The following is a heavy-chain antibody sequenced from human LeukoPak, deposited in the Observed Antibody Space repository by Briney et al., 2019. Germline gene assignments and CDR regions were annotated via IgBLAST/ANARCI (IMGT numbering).Heavy chain of an antibody. D-gene: IGHD3-10*01. J-gene: IGHJ3*02. Sequence: SETLSLTCTVSGGSISSGGYYWSWIQQPPGKGLEWIGYIYHSGSTYYNPSLKSRVTISVDRSKNQFSLKLSSVTAADTAVYYCARDGLWFGESPDDAFDIWGQGTMVTVSS. CDR3: ARDGLWFGESPDDAFDI. CDR1: GGSISSGGYY. V-gene: IGHV4-30-2*01. CDR2: IYHSGST.